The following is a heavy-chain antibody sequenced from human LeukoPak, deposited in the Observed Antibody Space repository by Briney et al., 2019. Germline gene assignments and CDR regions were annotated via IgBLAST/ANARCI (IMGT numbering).Heavy chain of an antibody. J-gene: IGHJ4*02. CDR2: INHSGST. V-gene: IGHV4-34*01. Sequence: SETLSLTCAVYGGSFSGYYWSWIRQPPGKGLEWIGEINHSGSTNYNPSLKSRVTISVDTSKNQFSLKLSSVTAADTAVYYCARGPIAAERSTSKRAVTYDYWGQGTLVTVSS. CDR1: GGSFSGYY. D-gene: IGHD6-19*01. CDR3: ARGPIAAERSTSKRAVTYDY.